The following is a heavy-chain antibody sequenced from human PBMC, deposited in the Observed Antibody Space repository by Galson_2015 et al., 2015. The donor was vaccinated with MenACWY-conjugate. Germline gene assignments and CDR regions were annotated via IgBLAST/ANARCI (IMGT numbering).Heavy chain of an antibody. D-gene: IGHD5-18*01. CDR3: ARVATWIHQYYYYMDV. V-gene: IGHV3-48*03. CDR2: ISKSGSPI. CDR1: GFTFTGYE. Sequence: SLRLSCAASGFTFTGYEFNWVRQAPGKGLEWLSYISKSGSPIYYADSVKGRFTISRDNIKKSLFLEMNSLRAGDTGVYYCARVATWIHQYYYYMDVLGKGTTITV. J-gene: IGHJ6*03.